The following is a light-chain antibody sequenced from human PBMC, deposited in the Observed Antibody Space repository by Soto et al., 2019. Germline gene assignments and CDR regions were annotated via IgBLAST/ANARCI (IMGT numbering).Light chain of an antibody. CDR3: GTWDGSLSVGV. J-gene: IGLJ2*01. CDR1: SSNIGNNY. Sequence: QSVLTQPPSVSAAPGQKVTISCSGSSSNIGNNYVSWYQQLPGTAPKLLIYDNNKRPSGIPDRFSGSKSGTSATLGITGLQTGDEADYYCGTWDGSLSVGVFGGGTKVTVL. V-gene: IGLV1-51*01. CDR2: DNN.